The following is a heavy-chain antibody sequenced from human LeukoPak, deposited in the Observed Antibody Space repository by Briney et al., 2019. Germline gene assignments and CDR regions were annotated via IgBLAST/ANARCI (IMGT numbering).Heavy chain of an antibody. D-gene: IGHD3-3*01. CDR3: AKSTIFGVVGMVDY. Sequence: GGSLRLSCAASGFTFSSYAMSWVRQAPGKGLEWVSAISGSGGSTYYADSVKGRFTTSRDNSKNTLYLQMNSLRAEDTAVYYCAKSTIFGVVGMVDYWGQGTLVTVSP. J-gene: IGHJ4*02. V-gene: IGHV3-23*01. CDR1: GFTFSSYA. CDR2: ISGSGGST.